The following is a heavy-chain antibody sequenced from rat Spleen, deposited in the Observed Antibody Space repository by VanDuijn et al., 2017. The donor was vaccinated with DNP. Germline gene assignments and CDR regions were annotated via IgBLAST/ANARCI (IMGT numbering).Heavy chain of an antibody. D-gene: IGHD1-4*01. CDR2: ISYDGGST. V-gene: IGHV5-22*01. CDR3: ARQPGYFDY. CDR1: GFTFSNYY. Sequence: EVQLVESGGDLVQPGRSMKLSCAASGFTFSNYYMAWVRQAPTKGLEWVAYISYDGGSTYYGDSVKGRFTISRDNAKSTLYLQMNSLRSEDMATYYCARQPGYFDYWGQGVMVTVSS. J-gene: IGHJ2*01.